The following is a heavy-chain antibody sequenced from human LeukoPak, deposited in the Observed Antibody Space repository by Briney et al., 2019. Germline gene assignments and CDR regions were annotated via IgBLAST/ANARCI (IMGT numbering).Heavy chain of an antibody. J-gene: IGHJ5*02. CDR3: ARDRGITGNLGWFDP. D-gene: IGHD1-20*01. CDR2: IYYSGST. CDR1: GDSMSSYY. Sequence: PETLSLTCTVSGDSMSSYYWGWIRQPPGKGLEWIGDIYYSGSTNYNPSLKSRVIILADTSKNQFSLRLSSVTAADTAVYYCARDRGITGNLGWFDPWGQGTLVTVSS. V-gene: IGHV4-59*01.